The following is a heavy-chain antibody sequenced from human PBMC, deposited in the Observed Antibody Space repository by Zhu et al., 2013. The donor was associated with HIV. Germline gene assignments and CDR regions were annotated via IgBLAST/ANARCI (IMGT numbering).Heavy chain of an antibody. D-gene: IGHD3-22*01. Sequence: QVQLVQSGAEVKKPGSSVKVSCKASGGTFSSYAISWVRQAPGQGLEWMGGIIPIFGTANYAQKFQGRVTITADKSTSTAYMELSSLRSEDTAVYYCARDRAGITMIGTNKYFQHWGRGHPGHRLL. V-gene: IGHV1-69*06. CDR1: GGTFSSYA. J-gene: IGHJ1*01. CDR2: IIPIFGTA. CDR3: ARDRAGITMIGTNKYFQH.